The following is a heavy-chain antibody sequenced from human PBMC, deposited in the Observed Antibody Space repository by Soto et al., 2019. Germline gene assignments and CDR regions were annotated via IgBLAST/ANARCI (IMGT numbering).Heavy chain of an antibody. CDR3: ARVSGSGRYYYYYYMDV. Sequence: GGSLRLSCAASGFTFSSYGMHWVRQAPGKGLEWVAVIWYEGSNKYYADSVKGRVTISRDNSKNTLYLQMNSLRAEDTAVYYCARVSGSGRYYYYYYMDVWGKGTTVTVSS. J-gene: IGHJ6*03. CDR1: GFTFSSYG. D-gene: IGHD6-19*01. CDR2: IWYEGSNK. V-gene: IGHV3-33*01.